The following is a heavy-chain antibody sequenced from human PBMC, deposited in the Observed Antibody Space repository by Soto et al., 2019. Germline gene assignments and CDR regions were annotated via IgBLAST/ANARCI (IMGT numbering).Heavy chain of an antibody. CDR3: AKDLMATFDY. CDR2: INTDGSSI. J-gene: IGHJ4*02. D-gene: IGHD2-8*01. V-gene: IGHV3-74*01. CDR1: GLIFSNYK. Sequence: GGSLRLSCAASGLIFSNYKMHWVRQAPGKGLEWVSRINTDGSSIYYADSVKGRFTISRDNAKNTLYLQMNSLRADDTAVYYCAKDLMATFDYWGQGTLVTVSS.